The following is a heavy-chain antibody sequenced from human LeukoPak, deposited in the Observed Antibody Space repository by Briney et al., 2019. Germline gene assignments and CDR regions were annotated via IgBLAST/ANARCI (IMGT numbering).Heavy chain of an antibody. V-gene: IGHV3-53*01. J-gene: IGHJ6*03. D-gene: IGHD2-21*01. Sequence: PGGSLRLSCAASGFTVSSNYMSWVRQAPGKGLEWVSVIYSGGSTYYADSVKGRFTISRDNAKNSLYLQMNSLRAEDTAVYYCARDQSVECGGDCSPLYYYYYMDVWGKGTTVTVSS. CDR3: ARDQSVECGGDCSPLYYYYYMDV. CDR2: IYSGGST. CDR1: GFTVSSNY.